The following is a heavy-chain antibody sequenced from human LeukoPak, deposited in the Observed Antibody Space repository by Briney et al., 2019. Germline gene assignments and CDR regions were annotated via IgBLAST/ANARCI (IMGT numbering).Heavy chain of an antibody. CDR1: GYTFTGYY. CDR2: INPSGGST. Sequence: ASVKVSCKASGYTFTGYYMHWVRQAPGQGLEWMGIINPSGGSTSYAQKFQGRVTMTRDMSTSTVYMELSSLRSEDTAVYYCARDGDYYDSSGYTDYWGQGTLVTVSS. J-gene: IGHJ4*02. D-gene: IGHD3-22*01. CDR3: ARDGDYYDSSGYTDY. V-gene: IGHV1-46*01.